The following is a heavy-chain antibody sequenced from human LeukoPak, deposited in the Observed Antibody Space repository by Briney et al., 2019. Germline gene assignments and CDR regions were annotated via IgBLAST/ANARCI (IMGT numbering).Heavy chain of an antibody. Sequence: ASVKVSCTASGYTFTSYAMNWVRQAPGHGVEWMGWINTNTGNPTYAQGFTGRFVFSLDTSVSTAYLQISSLKAEDTAVYYCARDLNIVVRGVIIKTFSFDYGGQGTLVTVSS. CDR3: ARDLNIVVRGVIIKTFSFDY. D-gene: IGHD3-10*01. CDR2: INTNTGNP. V-gene: IGHV7-4-1*02. J-gene: IGHJ4*02. CDR1: GYTFTSYA.